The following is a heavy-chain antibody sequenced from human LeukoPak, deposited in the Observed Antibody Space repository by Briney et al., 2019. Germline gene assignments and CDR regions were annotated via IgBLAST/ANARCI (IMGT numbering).Heavy chain of an antibody. Sequence: ASVKVSCKTSGYTFTSYDINWVRQATGQGLEWMGWMNPNSGNTGYAQKFQGRVTMTRNTSISTAYMELSSLRSEDTAVYYCARAVTGSGSYFDYWGQGTLVTVSS. CDR3: ARAVTGSGSYFDY. D-gene: IGHD1-26*01. V-gene: IGHV1-8*01. J-gene: IGHJ4*02. CDR1: GYTFTSYD. CDR2: MNPNSGNT.